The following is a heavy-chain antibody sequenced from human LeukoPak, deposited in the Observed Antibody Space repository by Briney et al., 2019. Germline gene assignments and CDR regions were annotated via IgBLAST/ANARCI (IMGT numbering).Heavy chain of an antibody. J-gene: IGHJ4*02. Sequence: GASVKVSCKASGYTFTGYYMHWVRQAPGQGLEWMGWINPNSGGTNYAQKFQGRVTMTRDTSISTAYVELSRLRSDDTAVYYCARDMAAARPDYDYWGQGTLVTVSA. D-gene: IGHD6-6*01. V-gene: IGHV1-2*02. CDR2: INPNSGGT. CDR3: ARDMAAARPDYDY. CDR1: GYTFTGYY.